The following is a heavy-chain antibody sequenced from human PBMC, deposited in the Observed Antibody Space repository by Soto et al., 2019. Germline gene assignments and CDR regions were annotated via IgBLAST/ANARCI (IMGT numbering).Heavy chain of an antibody. CDR1: GFTFRSYW. CDR2: MMRDGSST. V-gene: IGHV3-74*01. Sequence: EVQLVESGGGLVQPGGSLRLSCAASGFTFRSYWMHWVRQAPGGGLVWVSHMMRDGSSTTYADSVKGRFTISRDNARDTLYLQMDSLRAEDTAVYYCTRDLGYYYMDVWGRGTTVTVSS. J-gene: IGHJ6*03. CDR3: TRDLGYYYMDV.